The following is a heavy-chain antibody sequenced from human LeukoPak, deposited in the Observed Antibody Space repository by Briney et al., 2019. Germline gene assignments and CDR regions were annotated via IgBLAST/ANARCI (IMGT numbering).Heavy chain of an antibody. D-gene: IGHD2-15*01. CDR1: GFAFSPSW. Sequence: GGSLRLSCAASGFAFSPSWMHWVRQVPGEGLVWVSRINNDGSGTNYADFVKGRFTISRDNSNNMVYLQMNSLRAEDTAVYYCAKDGGYCSGGSCYKGYFQHWGQGTLVTVSS. V-gene: IGHV3-74*01. CDR3: AKDGGYCSGGSCYKGYFQH. J-gene: IGHJ1*01. CDR2: INNDGSGT.